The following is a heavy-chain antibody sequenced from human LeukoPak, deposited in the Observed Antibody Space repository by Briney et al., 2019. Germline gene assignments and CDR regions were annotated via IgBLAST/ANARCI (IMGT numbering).Heavy chain of an antibody. J-gene: IGHJ5*02. CDR2: VSSSSINI. CDR3: ASGGGYCSGGRGCWFDP. CDR1: GFTFGSYS. D-gene: IGHD2-15*01. Sequence: GGSLRLSCGASGFTFGSYSMNWVRQAPGKGLEWVSYVSSSSINIYYSDSAKGRFTISRDNAKKSLYLQMNSLTAEDTAVYYCASGGGYCSGGRGCWFDPWGQGTLVTVSS. V-gene: IGHV3-21*01.